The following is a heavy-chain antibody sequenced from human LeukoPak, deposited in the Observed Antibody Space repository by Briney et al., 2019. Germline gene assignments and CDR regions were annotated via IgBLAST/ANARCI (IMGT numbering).Heavy chain of an antibody. Sequence: GGSLRLSCVASGFTLSSFRMSWVRQAPGKGLEWVSRIIDSGGTNYADSVKGRFTISRDNSKNTLYLQMNSLRVEDTAVYYCAKGASIHVTGPDFWGPGTLVTVSS. J-gene: IGHJ4*02. V-gene: IGHV3-23*01. CDR1: GFTLSSFR. CDR2: IIDSGGT. CDR3: AKGASIHVTGPDF. D-gene: IGHD3-9*01.